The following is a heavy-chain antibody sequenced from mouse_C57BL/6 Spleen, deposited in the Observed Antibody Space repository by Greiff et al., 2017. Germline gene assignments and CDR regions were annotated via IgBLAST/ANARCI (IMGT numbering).Heavy chain of an antibody. V-gene: IGHV1-59*01. CDR2: IDPSDSYT. CDR3: ARGEDDYDGWYFDV. D-gene: IGHD2-4*01. Sequence: VQLQQSGAELVRPGTSVKLSCKASGYTFTSYWMHWVKQRPGQGLEWIGVIDPSDSYTNYNQKFKGKATLTVDTSSSTAYMQLSSLTSEDSAVYYCARGEDDYDGWYFDVWGTGTTVTVSS. J-gene: IGHJ1*03. CDR1: GYTFTSYW.